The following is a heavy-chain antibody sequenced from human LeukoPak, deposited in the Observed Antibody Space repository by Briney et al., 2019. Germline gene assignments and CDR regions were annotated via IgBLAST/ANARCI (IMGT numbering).Heavy chain of an antibody. CDR2: ISWNSGSI. V-gene: IGHV3-9*01. D-gene: IGHD6-6*01. J-gene: IGHJ3*02. Sequence: GGSLRLSCAASGFTFDDYAMHWVRQAPGKGLEWVSGISWNSGSIGYADSVKGRFTISRDNAKNSPYLQMNSLRAEDTAVYYCASEYSSSYDAFDIWGQGTMVTVSS. CDR1: GFTFDDYA. CDR3: ASEYSSSYDAFDI.